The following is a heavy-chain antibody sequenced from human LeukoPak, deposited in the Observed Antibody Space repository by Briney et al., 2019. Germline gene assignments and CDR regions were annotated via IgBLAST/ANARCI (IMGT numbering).Heavy chain of an antibody. Sequence: GGSLRLSCEASGFTFSNYWMSWVRQAPGKGLEWVANIKQDGSEKYYVDSVKGRFTISRDNAKKSLYLQMNSLRAEDTAVYYCVRDRYNCGDYPFDYWGQGALVTVSS. CDR2: IKQDGSEK. V-gene: IGHV3-7*03. D-gene: IGHD4-17*01. CDR1: GFTFSNYW. J-gene: IGHJ4*02. CDR3: VRDRYNCGDYPFDY.